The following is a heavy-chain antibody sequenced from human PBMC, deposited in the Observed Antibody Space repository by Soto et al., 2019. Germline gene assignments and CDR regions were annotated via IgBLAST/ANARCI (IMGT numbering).Heavy chain of an antibody. D-gene: IGHD3-3*01. V-gene: IGHV4-59*01. J-gene: IGHJ4*02. CDR1: GDSISSFY. Sequence: SETLSLTCTVSGDSISSFYWSWIRQPPGKGLEWIGYIHYTGSTNYNASLESRVTISLAPSKNQFSLRLTSVTAADTAFYYCARNPKDFWNGYYFDSWGRGTLVTAPQ. CDR3: ARNPKDFWNGYYFDS. CDR2: IHYTGST.